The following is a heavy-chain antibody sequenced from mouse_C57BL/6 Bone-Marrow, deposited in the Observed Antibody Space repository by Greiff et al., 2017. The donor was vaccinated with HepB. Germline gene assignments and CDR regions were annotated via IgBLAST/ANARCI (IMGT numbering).Heavy chain of an antibody. D-gene: IGHD1-1*02. V-gene: IGHV5-15*01. J-gene: IGHJ1*03. Sequence: EVQVVESGGGLVQPGGSLKLSCAASGFTFSDYGMAWVRQAPRKGPEWVAYISNLAYSNYYADTVTGRFTISRENAKNTLYLKLSSLRSEDAAMYYCARQDGGGYWYFDVWGTGTTVTVSS. CDR3: ARQDGGGYWYFDV. CDR2: ISNLAYSN. CDR1: GFTFSDYG.